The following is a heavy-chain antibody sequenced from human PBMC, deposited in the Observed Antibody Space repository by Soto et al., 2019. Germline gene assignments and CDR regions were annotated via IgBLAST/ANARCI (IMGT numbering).Heavy chain of an antibody. CDR1: GGSVSSSSYY. J-gene: IGHJ4*02. CDR2: NYYTGST. CDR3: AGRRAGDYYFDY. V-gene: IGHV4-39*01. Sequence: SETLSLTCTVSGGSVSSSSYYWGWIRQPPGKGLEWIGTNYYTGSTSYSPSLKRRVTISVDTSKTQFSLNLSSVTATDTAVYYCAGRRAGDYYFDYWGQGTLVTVSS. D-gene: IGHD1-26*01.